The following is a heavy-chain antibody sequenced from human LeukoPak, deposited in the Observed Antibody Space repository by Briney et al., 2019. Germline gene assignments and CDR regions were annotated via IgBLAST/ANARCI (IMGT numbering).Heavy chain of an antibody. D-gene: IGHD5-12*01. CDR1: GFTVSSNY. Sequence: GGSLRLSCAASGFTVSSNYMSWVRQAPGKGLEWVANVNQDESEKNYLDSVKGRFTISRDNAKSLLLLQMNSLRAEDTAIYYCARYPRLTTLGATAFDIWGQGTMVTVSS. J-gene: IGHJ3*02. V-gene: IGHV3-7*01. CDR3: ARYPRLTTLGATAFDI. CDR2: VNQDESEK.